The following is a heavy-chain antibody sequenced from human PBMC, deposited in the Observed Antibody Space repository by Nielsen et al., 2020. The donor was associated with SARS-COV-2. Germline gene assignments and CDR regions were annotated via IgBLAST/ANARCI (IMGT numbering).Heavy chain of an antibody. CDR1: GYTFTSYY. CDR3: AAGGYYYYMDV. V-gene: IGHV1-46*01. CDR2: INPSGGST. Sequence: ASVKVSCKASGYTFTSYYMHWVRQAPGQGLEWMGIINPSGGSTSYAQKFQGRVTITRDMSTSTAYMELSSLRSEDTAVYYCAAGGYYYYMDVWGKGTTVTVSS. J-gene: IGHJ6*03.